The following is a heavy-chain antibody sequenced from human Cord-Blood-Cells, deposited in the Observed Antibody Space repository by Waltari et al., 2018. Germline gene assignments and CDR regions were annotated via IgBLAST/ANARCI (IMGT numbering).Heavy chain of an antibody. CDR3: ARVGYCSSTSCYTRGWYFDL. V-gene: IGHV1-69*01. D-gene: IGHD2-2*02. Sequence: QVQLVQSGAEVKKPGSSVKVSCKASGGTFSSYAISWVRQAPGQGFEWMGGIIPIFCTANYAQKFHGRVTITADESTSTAYMELSRLRSEDTAVYYCARVGYCSSTSCYTRGWYFDLWGRGTLVTVSS. J-gene: IGHJ2*01. CDR1: GGTFSSYA. CDR2: IIPIFCTA.